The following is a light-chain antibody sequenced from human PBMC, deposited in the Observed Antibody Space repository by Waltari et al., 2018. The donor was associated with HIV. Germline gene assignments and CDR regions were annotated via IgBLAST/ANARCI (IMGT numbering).Light chain of an antibody. CDR2: YDS. CDR3: QVWDSSSDRV. Sequence: SYVLTQPTSVSVAPGKTARITCGGNNIGSKSVHWYQQKPGQAPVLVIYYDSDRPSGIPERFSGSNPGNTATRAISRVEAGDEADYYCQVWDSSSDRVFGGGTKLTVL. J-gene: IGLJ3*02. CDR1: NIGSKS. V-gene: IGLV3-21*04.